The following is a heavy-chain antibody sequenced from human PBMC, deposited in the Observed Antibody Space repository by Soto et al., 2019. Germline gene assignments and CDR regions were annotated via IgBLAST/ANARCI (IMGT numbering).Heavy chain of an antibody. Sequence: SETLSLTCAVYGGSFSGYYWSWIRQPPGKGLEWIGEINHSGSTNYNPSLKSRVTISVDTSKNQFSLKLSSVTAADTAVYYCARAEFGYSSWFDPWGQGTLVTVSS. J-gene: IGHJ5*02. CDR3: ARAEFGYSSWFDP. D-gene: IGHD6-19*01. CDR1: GGSFSGYY. CDR2: INHSGST. V-gene: IGHV4-34*01.